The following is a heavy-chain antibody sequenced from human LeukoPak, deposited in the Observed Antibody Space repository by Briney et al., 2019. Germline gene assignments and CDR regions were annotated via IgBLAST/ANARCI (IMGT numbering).Heavy chain of an antibody. Sequence: QPGGSLRLSCAASGFTFSGYWMSWVRQAPGKGLEWVANIKQDGSEKYYVDSVKGRFTISRDNAKNSLYLQMNSLRAEDTAVYYCARVGNYYDSSGYYLSFDYWGQGTLVTVSS. CDR1: GFTFSGYW. V-gene: IGHV3-7*03. CDR2: IKQDGSEK. J-gene: IGHJ4*02. D-gene: IGHD3-22*01. CDR3: ARVGNYYDSSGYYLSFDY.